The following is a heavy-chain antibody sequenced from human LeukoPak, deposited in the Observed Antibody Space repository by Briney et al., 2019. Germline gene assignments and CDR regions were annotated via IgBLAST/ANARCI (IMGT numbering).Heavy chain of an antibody. CDR3: VQSITMFIG. CDR1: GFNFDDYV. J-gene: IGHJ4*02. D-gene: IGHD3-3*01. Sequence: GGSLRLSCAASGFNFDDYVMSWVRQAPGKGLEWVAGISLNGGATGYADSVKGRFTISRDNAKNFLYLQMNSLRAEDTALYYCVQSITMFIGWGQGTRVTVSS. V-gene: IGHV3-20*04. CDR2: ISLNGGAT.